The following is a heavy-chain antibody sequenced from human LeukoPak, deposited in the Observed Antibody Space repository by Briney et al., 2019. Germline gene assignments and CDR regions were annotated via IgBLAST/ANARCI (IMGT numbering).Heavy chain of an antibody. D-gene: IGHD6-6*01. J-gene: IGHJ4*02. CDR1: GGSISSGDYY. CDR2: IYYSGST. CDR3: ARGTWSSSIDY. V-gene: IGHV4-30-4*01. Sequence: SETLSLTCTVSGGSISSGDYYWSWIRQPPGKGLEWIGYIYYSGSTYYNPSLESRLTISGDTSKNQFSLRLSSVTAADTAVYYCARGTWSSSIDYWGQGTLVTVSS.